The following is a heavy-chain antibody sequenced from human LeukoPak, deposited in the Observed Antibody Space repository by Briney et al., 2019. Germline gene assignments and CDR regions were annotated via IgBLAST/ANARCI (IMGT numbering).Heavy chain of an antibody. CDR1: GFTFSGSA. V-gene: IGHV3-21*01. D-gene: IGHD5-12*01. Sequence: PGGSLRLSCAASGFTFSGSALHWVRQAPGKGLEWVSSISSSSYIYYADSVKGRFTISRDNAKNSLYLQMNSLRAEDTAVYYCARDRGYSGYADYWGQGTLVTVSS. CDR2: ISSSSYI. CDR3: ARDRGYSGYADY. J-gene: IGHJ4*02.